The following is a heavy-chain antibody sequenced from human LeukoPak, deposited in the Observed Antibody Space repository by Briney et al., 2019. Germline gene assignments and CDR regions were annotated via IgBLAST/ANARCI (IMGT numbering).Heavy chain of an antibody. J-gene: IGHJ4*02. CDR2: IFYSGST. V-gene: IGHV4-59*08. CDR3: ASTPQGYDSSWYFDY. D-gene: IGHD6-13*01. CDR1: GDSITSYY. Sequence: SETLSLTCTVSGDSITSYYWSWIRQPPGKGLEWIGYIFYSGSTNYNPSLKSRVTISLDTSKSQFSLKLSSVTAADTAVYYCASTPQGYDSSWYFDYWGQGALVTVSS.